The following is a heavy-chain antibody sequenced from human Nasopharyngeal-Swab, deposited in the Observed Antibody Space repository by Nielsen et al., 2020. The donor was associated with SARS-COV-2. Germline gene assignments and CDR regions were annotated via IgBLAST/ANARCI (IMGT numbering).Heavy chain of an antibody. CDR2: IRYDGSNK. D-gene: IGHD2-2*02. Sequence: VRQAPGKGLEWVAFIRYDGSNKYYADSVKGRFTISRDNSKNTLYLQMNSLRAEDTAVYYCAKIGAGCSSTSCYNVYYYYMDVWGKGTTDTVSS. J-gene: IGHJ6*03. V-gene: IGHV3-30*02. CDR3: AKIGAGCSSTSCYNVYYYYMDV.